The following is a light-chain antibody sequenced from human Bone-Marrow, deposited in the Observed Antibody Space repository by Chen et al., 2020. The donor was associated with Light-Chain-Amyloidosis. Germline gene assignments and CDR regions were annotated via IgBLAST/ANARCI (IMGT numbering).Light chain of an antibody. V-gene: IGLV3-21*02. J-gene: IGLJ3*02. CDR1: NIGSTS. CDR2: DDS. CDR3: QVWDRSDDHPV. Sequence: SYVLTQPSSGSVAPGPTATIACGGNNIGSTSVHWYQQTPGQAPLLAAYDDSDRPSGIPARLAGANSGNTATLTISRVEAWDKADYYCQVWDRSDDHPVFGGGTKLTVL.